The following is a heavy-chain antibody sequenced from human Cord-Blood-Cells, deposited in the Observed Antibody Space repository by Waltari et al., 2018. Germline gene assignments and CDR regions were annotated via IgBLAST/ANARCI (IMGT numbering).Heavy chain of an antibody. CDR1: GYTFTSYY. J-gene: IGHJ3*02. V-gene: IGHV1-46*01. Sequence: QVQLVQSGAEVKKPGASVKVSCKASGYTFTSYYIHWVRQAPGQGLEWMGIINPSGGSTSYAQKFQGRVTMTRDTSTSTVYMELSSLRSEDTAVYYCARGGLTYYDFWSAFDIWGQGTMVTVSS. CDR3: ARGGLTYYDFWSAFDI. D-gene: IGHD3-3*01. CDR2: INPSGGST.